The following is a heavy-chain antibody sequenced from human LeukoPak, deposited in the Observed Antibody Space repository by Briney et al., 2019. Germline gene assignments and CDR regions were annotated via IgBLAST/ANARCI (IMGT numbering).Heavy chain of an antibody. J-gene: IGHJ4*02. CDR3: ARKNYYDSSGHME. Sequence: PGGSLRLSCAASGFTFSSYWVHWVRQAPGKGLVWVSRINSDGRSKSYADSVNGRFTISRDNAKNTLYLQMNSLRADDTAVYYCARKNYYDSSGHMEWGQGTLVTVSS. CDR2: INSDGRSK. V-gene: IGHV3-74*01. CDR1: GFTFSSYW. D-gene: IGHD3-22*01.